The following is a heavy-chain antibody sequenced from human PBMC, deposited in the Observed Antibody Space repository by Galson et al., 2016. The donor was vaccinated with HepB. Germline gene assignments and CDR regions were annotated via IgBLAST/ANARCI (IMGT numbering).Heavy chain of an antibody. D-gene: IGHD4-17*01. J-gene: IGHJ4*02. CDR2: IRYNSGDET. V-gene: IGHV3-23*01. Sequence: SLRLSCAASGFTFRDFAMTWVRQTPGTGLEWVSAIRYNSGDETSFADSVRGRFTISRDNSKDTLYLQMNSLRVEDTAVYFCAKVPYGDYASAFDSWGQGTLVTVSS. CDR1: GFTFRDFA. CDR3: AKVPYGDYASAFDS.